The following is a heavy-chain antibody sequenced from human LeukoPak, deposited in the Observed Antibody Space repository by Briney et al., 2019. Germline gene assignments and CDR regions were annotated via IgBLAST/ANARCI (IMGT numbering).Heavy chain of an antibody. V-gene: IGHV3-33*01. CDR2: IWYDGTNK. CDR1: GFTFSSYA. Sequence: GGSLRLSCAASGFTFSSYAMHWVRQAPGKGPEWVALIWYDGTNKYYADSVKGRFTISRDNSKNTLYLQMNSLRAEDTAVYHCAREDSGSYPFDYWGQGTLVTVSS. D-gene: IGHD1-26*01. J-gene: IGHJ4*02. CDR3: AREDSGSYPFDY.